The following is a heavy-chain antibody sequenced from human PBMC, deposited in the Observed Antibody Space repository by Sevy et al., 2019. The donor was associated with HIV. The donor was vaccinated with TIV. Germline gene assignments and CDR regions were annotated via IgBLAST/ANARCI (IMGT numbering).Heavy chain of an antibody. CDR3: ARDRYSYGSEYYMDV. Sequence: GSLRLSCAASGFTFSSYAMHWVRQAPGKGLEWVAVISYDGSNKYYADSVKGRFTISRDNSKNTLYLQMNSLRAEDTAVYYCARDRYSYGSEYYMDVWGKGTTVTVSS. J-gene: IGHJ6*03. V-gene: IGHV3-30-3*01. CDR2: ISYDGSNK. D-gene: IGHD5-18*01. CDR1: GFTFSSYA.